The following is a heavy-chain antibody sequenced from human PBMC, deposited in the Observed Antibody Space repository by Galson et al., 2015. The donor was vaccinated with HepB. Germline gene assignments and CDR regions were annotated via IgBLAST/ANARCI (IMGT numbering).Heavy chain of an antibody. Sequence: SLRLSCAASGFTFSNYGMGRVRQAPGKGLEWVSAITGTTGSTHYSDSVRGRFIISRDNSKDTLYLQMDSLRVGDTAMYYCAKRVLVGGGNCDHWGQGTLVTVSS. J-gene: IGHJ4*02. D-gene: IGHD2-8*01. CDR3: AKRVLVGGGNCDH. CDR1: GFTFSNYG. CDR2: ITGTTGST. V-gene: IGHV3-23*01.